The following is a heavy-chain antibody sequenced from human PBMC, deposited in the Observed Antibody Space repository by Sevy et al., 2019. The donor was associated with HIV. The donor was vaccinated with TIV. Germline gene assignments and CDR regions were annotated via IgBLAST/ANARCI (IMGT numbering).Heavy chain of an antibody. V-gene: IGHV3-30*03. CDR1: GFIFSTYG. J-gene: IGHJ4*02. D-gene: IGHD2-21*02. Sequence: GGSLRLSCAASGFIFSTYGIHWVRQAPGKGLDWVAVISHDERYKNYAESVKVRFTISRDNFKNTLFLQMDSLRPEDTAVYFCARLVSCGGDCYYLDSWGQGALVTVSS. CDR3: ARLVSCGGDCYYLDS. CDR2: ISHDERYK.